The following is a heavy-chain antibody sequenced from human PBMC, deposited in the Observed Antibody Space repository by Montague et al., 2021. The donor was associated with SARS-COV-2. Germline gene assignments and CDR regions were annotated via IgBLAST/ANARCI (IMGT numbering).Heavy chain of an antibody. CDR1: GGSVSSGGYS. J-gene: IGHJ4*02. CDR3: ASYRDYGDYY. CDR2: IHHSGNT. V-gene: IGHV4-30-2*01. Sequence: TLSLTCAVSGGSVSSGGYSWYWIREAPGKGLEWIGHIHHSGNTYYNPSLESRVTISGDRPKNQFSLKVTSITAADTAVYYCASYRDYGDYYWGQGTLVTVP. D-gene: IGHD4-17*01.